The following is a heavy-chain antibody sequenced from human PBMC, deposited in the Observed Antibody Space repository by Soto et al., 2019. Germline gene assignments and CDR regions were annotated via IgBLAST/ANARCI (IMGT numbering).Heavy chain of an antibody. CDR2: MNPNSGIT. V-gene: IGHV1-8*01. D-gene: IGHD3-9*01. CDR1: GYTFTSYD. J-gene: IGHJ6*02. Sequence: QVQLVQSGAEVKKPGASVKVSCKASGYTFTSYDINWVRQATGQGLEWMGWMNPNSGITGYAQKFQGRVTMTRNTSRSTANKELSSLRSEEAAEYYCARGVLSSYGMDVWGQGTTVTVSS. CDR3: ARGVLSSYGMDV.